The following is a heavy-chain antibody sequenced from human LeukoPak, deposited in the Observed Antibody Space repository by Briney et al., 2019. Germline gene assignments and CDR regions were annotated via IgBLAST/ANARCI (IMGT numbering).Heavy chain of an antibody. D-gene: IGHD5-12*01. CDR2: ISAQHGQT. CDR1: GYSENFYG. V-gene: IGHV1-18*01. CDR3: ARGRGYSGYFGYYYMDV. Sequence: ASVKVSCKTSGYSENFYGITWVRQVAGQGLEWMGWISAQHGQTEYAPNSQDRVTMTTDTYTNTAYMELRSLRSDDTAVYYCARGRGYSGYFGYYYMDVWGKGTTVTISS. J-gene: IGHJ6*03.